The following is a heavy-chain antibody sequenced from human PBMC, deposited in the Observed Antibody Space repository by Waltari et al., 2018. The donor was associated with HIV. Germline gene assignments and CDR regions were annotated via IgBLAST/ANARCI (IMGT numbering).Heavy chain of an antibody. Sequence: QLQMQESGPGLVKPSETLSLTCSVSGGSISSSAYYWGWIRQSPGKGLEWIGNIYYGGSTYYNPSLQSRVTISVDTSKNQFSLRLNSVTAADTAVYFCARHLRGHGFLAKLYYFDFWGQGALVTVSS. CDR3: ARHLRGHGFLAKLYYFDF. CDR1: GGSISSSAYY. V-gene: IGHV4-39*01. J-gene: IGHJ4*02. D-gene: IGHD3-3*01. CDR2: IYYGGST.